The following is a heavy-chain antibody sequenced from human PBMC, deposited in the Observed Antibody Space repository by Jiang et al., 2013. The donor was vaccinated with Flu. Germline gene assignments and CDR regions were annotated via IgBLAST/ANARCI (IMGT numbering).Heavy chain of an antibody. CDR2: ISSSSSTI. CDR3: AREIYGDYESCYDY. V-gene: IGHV3-48*02. D-gene: IGHD4-17*01. Sequence: RLSCAASGFTFSSYSMNWVRQAPGKGLEWVSYISSSSSTIYYADSVKGRFTISRDNAKNSLYLQMNSLRDEDTAVYYCAREIYGDYESCYDYWGQGTLVTVSS. CDR1: GFTFSSYS. J-gene: IGHJ4*02.